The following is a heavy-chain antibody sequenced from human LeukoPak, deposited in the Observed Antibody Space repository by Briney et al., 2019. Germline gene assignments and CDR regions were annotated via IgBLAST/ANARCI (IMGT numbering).Heavy chain of an antibody. V-gene: IGHV1-2*02. J-gene: IGHJ4*02. CDR3: ARAPANYDYVWGSYREYYFDY. D-gene: IGHD3-16*02. CDR1: GYTFTGYY. Sequence: VASLKVSCKASGYTFTGYYMHWVRQAPGQGLEWMGWINPNSGGTNYAQKFQGRVTMTRDTSISTAYMELSRLRSDDTAVYYCARAPANYDYVWGSYREYYFDYWGQGTLVTVSS. CDR2: INPNSGGT.